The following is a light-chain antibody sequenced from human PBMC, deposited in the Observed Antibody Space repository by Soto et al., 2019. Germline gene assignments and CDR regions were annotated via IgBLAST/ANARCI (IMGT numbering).Light chain of an antibody. Sequence: DIQLTQSPSFLSSSEGDSVNITCRASQGISSYLAWYQQKPGKAPKLMMYAASTLQRGVPSRFSGSGSGTEFTLAISSLQPEDVATYYCQQFNDYPITFGQGTRLEIK. CDR2: AAS. CDR1: QGISSY. J-gene: IGKJ5*01. CDR3: QQFNDYPIT. V-gene: IGKV1-9*01.